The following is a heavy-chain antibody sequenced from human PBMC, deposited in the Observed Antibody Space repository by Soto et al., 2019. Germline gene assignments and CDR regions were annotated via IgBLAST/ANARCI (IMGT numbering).Heavy chain of an antibody. V-gene: IGHV3-30*18. CDR3: AKDPDIVVVVAAEPPPEY. J-gene: IGHJ4*02. CDR1: GFTLSSYG. D-gene: IGHD2-15*01. Sequence: GGSLRLSSSASGFTLSSYGMHCVRQAPWKGLEWVAVISYDGSNKYYADSVKGRFTISRDNSKNTLYLQMNSLRAEDTAVYYCAKDPDIVVVVAAEPPPEYWGQGALVTVSS. CDR2: ISYDGSNK.